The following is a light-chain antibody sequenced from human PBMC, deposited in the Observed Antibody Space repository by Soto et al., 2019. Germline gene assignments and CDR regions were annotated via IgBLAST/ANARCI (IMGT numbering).Light chain of an antibody. Sequence: DIQMTQSPSTLSASVGDRVTITCRASQSISSWLAWYQQKPGKAPKLLIYDASSLESGVPSRFSGSGSGTEFTLTISSLQPDDFAPDLCQHYYSYPYTFGHGTKLEIK. CDR2: DAS. J-gene: IGKJ2*01. CDR1: QSISSW. CDR3: QHYYSYPYT. V-gene: IGKV1-5*01.